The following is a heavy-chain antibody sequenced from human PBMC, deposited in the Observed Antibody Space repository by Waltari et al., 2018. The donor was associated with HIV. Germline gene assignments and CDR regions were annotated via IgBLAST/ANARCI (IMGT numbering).Heavy chain of an antibody. CDR1: GFTFTKAW. V-gene: IGHV3-15*01. CDR3: TTPVRERCIGDNCFANYYGMDV. J-gene: IGHJ6*02. D-gene: IGHD2-15*01. Sequence: EVQLVESGGDLVKSGGSLRLSCVASGFTFTKAWMSWVRQTPGTGLEWVGRIKTEADGWTTDYAAPVKGRFTMSRDDSKNTLYLQMNSLKTEDTAVYFCTTPVRERCIGDNCFANYYGMDVWGQGTTVTVSS. CDR2: IKTEADGWTT.